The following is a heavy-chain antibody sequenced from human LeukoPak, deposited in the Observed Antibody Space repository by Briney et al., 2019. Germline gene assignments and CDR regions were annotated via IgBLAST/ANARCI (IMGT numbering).Heavy chain of an antibody. J-gene: IGHJ4*02. CDR1: GVSFSGYY. D-gene: IGHD3-22*01. V-gene: IGHV4-34*01. CDR3: ARGGDYYDSSGYIDY. Sequence: SETLSLTCAVYGVSFSGYYWSWIRQPPGKGRVWIGEINHSGSTNYNPSRKSRVTISVDTSKNQFSLKLSSVTAADTAVYYCARGGDYYDSSGYIDYWGQGTLVTVSS. CDR2: INHSGST.